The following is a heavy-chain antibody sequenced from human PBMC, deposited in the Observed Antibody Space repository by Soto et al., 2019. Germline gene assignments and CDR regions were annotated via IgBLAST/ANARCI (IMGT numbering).Heavy chain of an antibody. J-gene: IGHJ5*02. D-gene: IGHD6-13*01. CDR2: ISGSGGST. CDR3: AKDPIAEAEWYWFDP. CDR1: GFTFSSYA. V-gene: IGHV3-23*01. Sequence: RRLSCAASGFTFSSYAMSWVRQAPGKGLEWVSAISGSGGSTYYADSVKGRFTISRDNSKNTLYLQMNSLRAEDTAVYYCAKDPIAEAEWYWFDPWGQGTLVTVSS.